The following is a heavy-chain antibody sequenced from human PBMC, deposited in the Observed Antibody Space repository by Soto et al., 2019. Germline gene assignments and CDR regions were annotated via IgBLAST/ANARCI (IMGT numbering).Heavy chain of an antibody. D-gene: IGHD1-26*01. CDR2: INPKTAAT. V-gene: IGHV1-2*02. CDR1: GYSVSDYF. Sequence: QVQLVQSGAEVKKSGASVKVSCKASGYSVSDYFIQWVRQAPGQGLEWVAWINPKTAATNYAKKLQGRVSLTGDTSFSTAYMEVTRLRPDDTAVYYCARIKWGLDYYNGMDVWGQGTTVIVSS. CDR3: ARIKWGLDYYNGMDV. J-gene: IGHJ6*02.